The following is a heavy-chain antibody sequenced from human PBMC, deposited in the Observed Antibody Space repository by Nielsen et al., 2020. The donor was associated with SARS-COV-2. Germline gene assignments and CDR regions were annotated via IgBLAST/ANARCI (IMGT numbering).Heavy chain of an antibody. CDR3: VRSACSGNGCYLRYDWFDS. Sequence: GESLKISCAASGFTFSSYSMNWVRQAPGKGLEWVSSISSSSSYIYYAVSVRGRFTISRDNAKNSLYLQMDSLTADDTAVYYCVRSACSGNGCYLRYDWFDSWGQGTLVTVS. D-gene: IGHD2-15*01. J-gene: IGHJ5*01. V-gene: IGHV3-21*04. CDR1: GFTFSSYS. CDR2: ISSSSSYI.